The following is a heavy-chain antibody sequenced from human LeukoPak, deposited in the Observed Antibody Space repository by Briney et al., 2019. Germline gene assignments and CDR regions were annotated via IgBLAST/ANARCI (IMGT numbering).Heavy chain of an antibody. CDR1: GFTFSSYG. V-gene: IGHV3-33*01. Sequence: PGGSLRLSCAASGFTFSSYGMHWVRQAPGKGLEWVAVIWYDGSNKYYADSVKGRFTISRDNSKNTLYLQMNSLRAEDTAVYYCARDMQSGSYYSYGMDVWGQGTTVTVSS. D-gene: IGHD3-10*01. CDR3: ARDMQSGSYYSYGMDV. J-gene: IGHJ6*02. CDR2: IWYDGSNK.